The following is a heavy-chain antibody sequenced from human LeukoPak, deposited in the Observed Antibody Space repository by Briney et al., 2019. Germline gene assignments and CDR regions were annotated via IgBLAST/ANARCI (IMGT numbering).Heavy chain of an antibody. J-gene: IGHJ4*02. CDR3: TRQFTMEGYDY. CDR1: GFTFSGSA. V-gene: IGHV3-73*01. CDR2: IRSKANGYAT. Sequence: GGSLKLSCAASGFTFSGSAMHWVRQASGKGLEWVGRIRSKANGYATAYAASVIGRFTISRDDSKNTAYLQMNSLKTEDTAVYYCTRQFTMEGYDYWGQGTLVTLSS. D-gene: IGHD3-10*01.